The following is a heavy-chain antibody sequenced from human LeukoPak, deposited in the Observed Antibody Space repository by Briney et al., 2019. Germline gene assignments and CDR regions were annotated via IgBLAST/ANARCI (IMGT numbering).Heavy chain of an antibody. CDR3: ANHGGSASWGGVDI. D-gene: IGHD2-2*01. Sequence: GGSLRLSCAASGFTFSSYAMSWVRQAPGKGLEWVSAISGSGGSTYYADSVKGRFTISRDNSKNTLYLQMNSLRAEDTAVYYCANHGGSASWGGVDIWGQGTMVTVSS. V-gene: IGHV3-23*01. J-gene: IGHJ3*02. CDR2: ISGSGGST. CDR1: GFTFSSYA.